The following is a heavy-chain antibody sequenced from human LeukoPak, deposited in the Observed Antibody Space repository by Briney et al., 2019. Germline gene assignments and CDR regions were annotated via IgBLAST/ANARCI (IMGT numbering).Heavy chain of an antibody. J-gene: IGHJ4*02. CDR2: IRSKPHSYTT. CDR1: GFTFSGSD. CDR3: TRQDCSGGSCSYVDY. D-gene: IGHD2-15*01. V-gene: IGHV3-73*01. Sequence: PGGTLRLSCSASGFTFSGSDMHWVRQASGKGLEKIGLIRSKPHSYTTVYAASVQGRFTISRADSKNTAYLQMNSLKAEDTAVYYCTRQDCSGGSCSYVDYWGQGTLVTVSS.